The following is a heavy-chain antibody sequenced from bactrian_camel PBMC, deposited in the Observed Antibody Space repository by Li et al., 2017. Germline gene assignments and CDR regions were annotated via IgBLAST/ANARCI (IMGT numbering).Heavy chain of an antibody. CDR3: ASDELVTRLKGLQTSDPNHYDYPD. CDR1: IYIHSKIC. CDR2: IWTGGGTT. D-gene: IGHD4*01. Sequence: HVQLVESGGGSVQAGGSLTLSCFTTIYIHSKICVAWFRQSVGKEREGVAAIWTGGGTTYYADSVKGRFTISQDNSKNTLYLQMNSLKPEDSAMYYCASDELVTRLKGLQTSDPNHYDYPDWGQGTQDTVS. V-gene: IGHV3S1*01. J-gene: IGHJ4*01.